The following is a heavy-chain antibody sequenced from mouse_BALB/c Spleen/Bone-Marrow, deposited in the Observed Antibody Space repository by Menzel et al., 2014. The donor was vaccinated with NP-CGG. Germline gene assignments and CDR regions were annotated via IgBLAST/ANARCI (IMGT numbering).Heavy chain of an antibody. D-gene: IGHD1-1*01. V-gene: IGHV14-3*02. CDR1: GFNIKDTY. Sequence: VQLQQSGAELVKPGASVKLSCTASGFNIKDTYVHWVKQRPEQGLEWIGRIDPANGNTKYDPKFQGKATITADTSSNTAYLQLSSLTSEDTAVYYCASYYYGHYFDYWGQGTTLTVSS. J-gene: IGHJ2*01. CDR3: ASYYYGHYFDY. CDR2: IDPANGNT.